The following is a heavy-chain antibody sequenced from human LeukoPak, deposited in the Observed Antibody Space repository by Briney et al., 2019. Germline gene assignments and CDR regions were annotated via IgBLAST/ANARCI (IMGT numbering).Heavy chain of an antibody. CDR1: GFTFSDYE. V-gene: IGHV3-48*03. CDR3: ARGAQWVIDY. Sequence: GGSLRLSCAASGFTFSDYEVNWVRQAPGKGEEWVAYISTSGSTTHYADSVKGRFTISRDNAKNSLFLQMNSLRAEDTAVYYCARGAQWVIDYWGQGTLVTVSS. J-gene: IGHJ4*02. D-gene: IGHD1-26*01. CDR2: ISTSGSTT.